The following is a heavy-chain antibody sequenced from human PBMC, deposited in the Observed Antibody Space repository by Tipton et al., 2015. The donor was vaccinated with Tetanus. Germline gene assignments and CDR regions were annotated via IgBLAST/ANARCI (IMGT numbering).Heavy chain of an antibody. CDR1: GFTFSSYA. CDR2: ISGSGGST. CDR3: ANYYYDSSGYREGMDV. V-gene: IGHV3-23*01. Sequence: SLRLSCAASGFTFSSYAMSWVRQAPGRGLEWVSAISGSGGSTYYADSVKGRFTISRDNSKNTLYLQMNSLRAEDTAVYYCANYYYDSSGYREGMDVWGQGTTVTVSS. D-gene: IGHD3-22*01. J-gene: IGHJ6*02.